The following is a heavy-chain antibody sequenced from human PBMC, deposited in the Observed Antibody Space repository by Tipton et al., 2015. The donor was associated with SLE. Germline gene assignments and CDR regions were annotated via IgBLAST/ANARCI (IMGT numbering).Heavy chain of an antibody. CDR1: GFTFSSYG. D-gene: IGHD3-22*01. Sequence: SLRLSCAASGFTFSSYGMSWVRQAPGKGLEWVSAISGSGGSTYYADSVKGRFTISRDDSKNTLYLQMNSLRAEDTAVYYCAKDQPMKLSAFDIWGQGTMVTVSS. CDR3: AKDQPMKLSAFDI. CDR2: ISGSGGST. J-gene: IGHJ3*02. V-gene: IGHV3-23*01.